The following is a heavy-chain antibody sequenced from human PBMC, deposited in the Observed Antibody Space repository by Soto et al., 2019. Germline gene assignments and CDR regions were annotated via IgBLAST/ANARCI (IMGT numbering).Heavy chain of an antibody. CDR2: FDPEDGET. D-gene: IGHD3-16*02. J-gene: IGHJ4*02. CDR1: GYTLTELS. Sequence: ASVKVSCKVSGYTLTELSMHWVRQAPGKGLEWMGGFDPEDGETIYAQKFQGRVTMTEDTSTDTAYMELSSLRSEDTAVYYCATAMITFGGVIEKTFDYWGQGTLVTVSS. CDR3: ATAMITFGGVIEKTFDY. V-gene: IGHV1-24*01.